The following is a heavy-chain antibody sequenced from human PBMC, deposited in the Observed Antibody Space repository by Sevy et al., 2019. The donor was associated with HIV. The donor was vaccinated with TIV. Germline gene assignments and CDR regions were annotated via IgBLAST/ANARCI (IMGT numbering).Heavy chain of an antibody. CDR1: GFTFSSYA. J-gene: IGHJ4*02. CDR3: ARDGRIVGATYYFDY. CDR2: ISYDGSNK. V-gene: IGHV3-30-3*01. D-gene: IGHD1-26*01. Sequence: GGSLRLSCAASGFTFSSYAMHWVRQAPGKGLEWVAVISYDGSNKYYADSVKGRFTISRDNSKNTLYLQMNSLRAEDTAGYYCARDGRIVGATYYFDYWGQGTLVTVSS.